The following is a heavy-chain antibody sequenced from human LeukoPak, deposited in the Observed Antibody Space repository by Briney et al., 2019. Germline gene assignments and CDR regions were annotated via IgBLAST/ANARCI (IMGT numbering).Heavy chain of an antibody. J-gene: IGHJ3*02. Sequence: GGSLRLSCAASGFTFSNYWMHWVRQAPGKGLVWVSRIKTDGSSTSYADSVKGRFTIPRDNAKNTLYLQMNSLRAKYTAVYYCARAQYGDAFDIWGQEKLVTVSS. V-gene: IGHV3-74*01. D-gene: IGHD4-17*01. CDR3: ARAQYGDAFDI. CDR2: IKTDGSST. CDR1: GFTFSNYW.